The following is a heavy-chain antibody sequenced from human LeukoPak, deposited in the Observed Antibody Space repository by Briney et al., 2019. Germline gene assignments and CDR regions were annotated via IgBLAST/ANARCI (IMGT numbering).Heavy chain of an antibody. CDR1: GGSISSYY. CDR3: ARTIYDYVWGSYRYTGGWYFDY. CDR2: TYYSGST. V-gene: IGHV4-59*08. Sequence: SETLSLTCTVSGGSISSYYWSWIRQPPGKGLEWIGYTYYSGSTNYNPSLKSRVTISVDTSKNQFSLKLSSVTAADTAVYYCARTIYDYVWGSYRYTGGWYFDYWGQGTLVTVSS. J-gene: IGHJ4*02. D-gene: IGHD3-16*02.